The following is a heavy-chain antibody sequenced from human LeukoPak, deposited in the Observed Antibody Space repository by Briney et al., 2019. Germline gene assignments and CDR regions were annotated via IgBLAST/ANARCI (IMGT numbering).Heavy chain of an antibody. CDR2: ISSGSSTI. Sequence: GGSLRLSCAASGFTFSSYSMNWVRQAPGKGLEWVSYISSGSSTIYYADSVKGRFTISRDNAKNSLYLQMNSLRAEDTAVYYCAREDYYYYMDVWGKGTTVTVSS. J-gene: IGHJ6*03. CDR3: AREDYYYYMDV. CDR1: GFTFSSYS. V-gene: IGHV3-48*01.